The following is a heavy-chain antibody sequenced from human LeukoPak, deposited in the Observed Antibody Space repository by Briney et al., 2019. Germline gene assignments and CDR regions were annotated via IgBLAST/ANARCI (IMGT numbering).Heavy chain of an antibody. Sequence: SETLSLTCAVYADSFSGYSWSWIRQSPGRGLEWIGEINYGGRAKYNPSLKSRVTMSVDTSKNQFSLRLTSVTAADTAIYYCARTYEILGSTAFYHYLFYMDIWGKGTPVTISS. J-gene: IGHJ6*03. V-gene: IGHV4-34*01. CDR1: ADSFSGYS. D-gene: IGHD1-26*01. CDR2: INYGGRA. CDR3: ARTYEILGSTAFYHYLFYMDI.